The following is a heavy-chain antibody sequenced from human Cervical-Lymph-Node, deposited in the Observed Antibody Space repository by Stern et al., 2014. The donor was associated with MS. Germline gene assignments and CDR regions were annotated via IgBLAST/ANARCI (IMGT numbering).Heavy chain of an antibody. Sequence: ESGPTLVKPTQTLTLTCNFSGFSLNTRGVGVGRIRQPPGKALEWLASIYWDDSKRYSPSLMNRLTITKDTSKNQVVLTMNNMDPVDTATFYCATHAPGVVPAALDYWGQGTLVTVSS. D-gene: IGHD2-2*01. V-gene: IGHV2-5*02. CDR3: ATHAPGVVPAALDY. CDR1: GFSLNTRGVG. CDR2: IYWDDSK. J-gene: IGHJ4*02.